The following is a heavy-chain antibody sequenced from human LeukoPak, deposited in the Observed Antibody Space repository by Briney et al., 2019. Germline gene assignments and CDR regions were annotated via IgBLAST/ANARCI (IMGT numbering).Heavy chain of an antibody. D-gene: IGHD6-13*01. CDR1: GFTFSSYA. V-gene: IGHV3-23*01. CDR3: AKTRPLDSSSWSHGDY. CDR2: ISGSGDST. Sequence: GGSLRLSCAASGFTFSSYAMSWVRQAPGKGLEWVSAISGSGDSTYYGDSVKGRFTNSRDNSKNTLYLQMNSLRAEDTAVYYCAKTRPLDSSSWSHGDYWGQGTLVTVSS. J-gene: IGHJ4*02.